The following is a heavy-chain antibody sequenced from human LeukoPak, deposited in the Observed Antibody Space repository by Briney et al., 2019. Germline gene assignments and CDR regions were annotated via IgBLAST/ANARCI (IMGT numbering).Heavy chain of an antibody. CDR2: IYYSGST. Sequence: SETLSLTCTVSGGSISTSSYYWGWIRQPPGKGLGWIGSIYYSGSTYYNPSLKSRVTISVDTSKNQFSLKLSSVTAADTAVYYCASTRYSSGWCDYWGQATLVTVSS. J-gene: IGHJ4*02. CDR3: ASTRYSSGWCDY. CDR1: GGSISTSSYY. V-gene: IGHV4-39*01. D-gene: IGHD6-19*01.